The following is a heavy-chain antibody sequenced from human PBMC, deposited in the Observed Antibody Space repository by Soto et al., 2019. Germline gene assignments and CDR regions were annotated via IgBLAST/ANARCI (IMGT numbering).Heavy chain of an antibody. V-gene: IGHV3-23*01. D-gene: IGHD3-10*01. CDR2: ISGSGGST. CDR3: AKTSLITMVRGYYFDY. J-gene: IGHJ4*02. Sequence: GGSLRLSCAASGFTFSSYAMSWVRQAPGKGLEWVSAISGSGGSTYYADSVKGRFTISRDNSKNTLYLQMNSLRAEDTAVYYCAKTSLITMVRGYYFDYWGQGTLVTVSS. CDR1: GFTFSSYA.